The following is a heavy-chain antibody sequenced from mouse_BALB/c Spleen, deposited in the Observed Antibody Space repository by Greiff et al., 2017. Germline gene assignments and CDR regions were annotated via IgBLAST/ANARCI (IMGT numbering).Heavy chain of an antibody. CDR2: ISSGSSTI. D-gene: IGHD3-2*01. V-gene: IGHV5-17*02. CDR3: ATQGDSSGYGY. J-gene: IGHJ2*01. Sequence: EVNVVESGGGLVQPGGSRKLSCAASGFTFSSFGMHWVRQAPEKGLEWVAYISSGSSTIYYADTVKGRFTISRDNPKNTLFLQMTSLRSEDTAMFYCATQGDSSGYGYGGQGTTLTVSS. CDR1: GFTFSSFG.